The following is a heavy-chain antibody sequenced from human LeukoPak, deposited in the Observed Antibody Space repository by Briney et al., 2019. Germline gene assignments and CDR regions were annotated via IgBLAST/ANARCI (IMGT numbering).Heavy chain of an antibody. J-gene: IGHJ6*03. CDR1: GGSISSGGYH. D-gene: IGHD4-11*01. V-gene: IGHV4-61*08. Sequence: PSETLSLTCTVSGGSISSGGYHWSWIRQHPGKGLEWIGYIHYSGSTNYNPSLKSRVTISVDTSKNQFSLKLSSVTAADTAVYYCARASVTYYYYYYMDVWGKGTTVTVSS. CDR3: ARASVTYYYYYYMDV. CDR2: IHYSGST.